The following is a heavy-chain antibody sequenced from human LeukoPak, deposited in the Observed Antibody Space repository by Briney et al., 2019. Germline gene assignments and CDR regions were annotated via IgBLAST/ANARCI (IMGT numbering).Heavy chain of an antibody. CDR2: LYSGGNT. J-gene: IGHJ4*02. Sequence: GGSLRLSCAASGFTVRSNYMTWVRQAPGKGLEWVSTLYSGGNTYYADSVKGRFTISRDDSRNTLYLQMNNLRVEDTAVYYCAREDYWGQGTLVTVSS. CDR3: AREDY. CDR1: GFTVRSNY. V-gene: IGHV3-53*01.